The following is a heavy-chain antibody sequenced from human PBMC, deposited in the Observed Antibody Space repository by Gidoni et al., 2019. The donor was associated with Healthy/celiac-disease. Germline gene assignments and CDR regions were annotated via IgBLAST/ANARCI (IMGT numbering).Heavy chain of an antibody. D-gene: IGHD6-13*01. Sequence: GLEWIGSIYYSGSTYYNPSLKSRVTISVDTSKNQFSLKLSSVTAADTAVYYCASGKAGSVDYWGQGTLVTVSS. J-gene: IGHJ4*02. V-gene: IGHV4-39*01. CDR2: IYYSGST. CDR3: ASGKAGSVDY.